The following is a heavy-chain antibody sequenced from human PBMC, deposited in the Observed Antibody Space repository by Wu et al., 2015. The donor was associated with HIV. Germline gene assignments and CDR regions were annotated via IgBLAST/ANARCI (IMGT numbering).Heavy chain of an antibody. CDR2: ISAYNGNT. CDR1: GYTFTSYG. D-gene: IGHD3-10*01. J-gene: IGHJ4*02. V-gene: IGHV1-18*01. Sequence: QVQLVQSGAEVKKPGASVKVSCKASGYTFTSYGISWVRQAPGQGLEWMGWISAYNGNTNYAQKLQGRVTMTTDTSTSTAYMELRSLRSDDTAVYYCARDRDRRSDYYGSGSYYIVPIDYWGQGTLVTVSS. CDR3: ARDRDRRSDYYGSGSYYIVPIDY.